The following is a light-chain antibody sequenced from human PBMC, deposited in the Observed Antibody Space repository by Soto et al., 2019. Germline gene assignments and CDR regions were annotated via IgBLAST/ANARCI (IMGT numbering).Light chain of an antibody. CDR3: QKGGRSSWT. CDR2: GTS. V-gene: IGKV3-20*01. CDR1: QSVSSSY. Sequence: EIVLTQSPGTLSLSPGERATLSCRASQSVSSSYLAWYQQKPGQAPRLLIYGTSSRATAIPDRFSGSGSETELNLTIGRLGPEGFAVYCCQKGGRSSWTFGQGTKVAI. J-gene: IGKJ1*01.